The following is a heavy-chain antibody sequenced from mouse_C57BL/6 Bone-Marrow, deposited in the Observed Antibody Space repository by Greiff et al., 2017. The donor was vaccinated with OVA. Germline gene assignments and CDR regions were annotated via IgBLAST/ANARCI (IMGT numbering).Heavy chain of an antibody. CDR3: ARAQLRPFAY. D-gene: IGHD3-2*02. V-gene: IGHV5-4*03. J-gene: IGHJ3*01. CDR1: GFTFSSYA. CDR2: ISDGGSYT. Sequence: EVKLQESGGGLVKPGGSLKLSCAASGFTFSSYAMSWVRQTPEKRLEWVATISDGGSYTYYPDNVKGRFTISRDNAKNNLYLQMSHLKSEDTAMYYCARAQLRPFAYWGQGTLVTVSA.